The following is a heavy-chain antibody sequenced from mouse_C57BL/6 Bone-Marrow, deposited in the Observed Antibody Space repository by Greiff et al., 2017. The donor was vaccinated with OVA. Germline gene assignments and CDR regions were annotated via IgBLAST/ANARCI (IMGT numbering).Heavy chain of an antibody. Sequence: QVQLKESGPGLVQPSQSLSITCTVSGFSLTSYGVHWVRQSPGKGLEWLGVIWSGGSTDYNAAFISRLSISKDNSKSQVFFKMNSLQADDTAIYYCARRGTDGYYSAWFAYWGQGTLVTVSA. V-gene: IGHV2-2*01. CDR3: ARRGTDGYYSAWFAY. CDR1: GFSLTSYG. D-gene: IGHD2-3*01. J-gene: IGHJ3*01. CDR2: IWSGGST.